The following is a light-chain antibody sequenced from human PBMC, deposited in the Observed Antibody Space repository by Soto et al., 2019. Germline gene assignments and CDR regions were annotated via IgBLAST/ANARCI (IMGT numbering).Light chain of an antibody. V-gene: IGLV1-40*01. CDR1: SSNIGAGYD. J-gene: IGLJ2*01. CDR3: QSYDTSLSASV. CDR2: NDN. Sequence: QSVLTQPPSVFGAPGQRVTISCTGSSSNIGAGYDVHWYQQLPGTAPKLLIYNDNNRPSGVPDRFSGSKSGTSASLAITGLQTEDEADYYCQSYDTSLSASVFGGGTKVTVL.